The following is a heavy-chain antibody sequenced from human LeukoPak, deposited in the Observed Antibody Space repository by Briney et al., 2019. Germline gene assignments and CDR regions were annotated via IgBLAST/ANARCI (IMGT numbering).Heavy chain of an antibody. CDR2: IYHSGST. CDR1: GGSFSGYY. Sequence: SETLSLTCAVYGGSFSGYYWSWIRQPPGKGLEWIGYIYHSGSTYYNPSLKSRVTISVDRSKNQFSLKLSSVTAADTAVYYCARVPEDYYDSSGYYAFDIWGQGTMVTVSS. CDR3: ARVPEDYYDSSGYYAFDI. V-gene: IGHV4-34*01. J-gene: IGHJ3*02. D-gene: IGHD3-22*01.